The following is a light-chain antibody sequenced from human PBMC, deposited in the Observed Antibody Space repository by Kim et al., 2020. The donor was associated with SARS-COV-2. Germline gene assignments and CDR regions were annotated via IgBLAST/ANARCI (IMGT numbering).Light chain of an antibody. CDR1: SSDVGGYKY. CDR2: EVS. CDR3: SSYAGSNTYV. V-gene: IGLV2-8*01. J-gene: IGLJ1*01. Sequence: QSVTISCTGTSSDVGGYKYVSWYQQYPGKAPKLMIYEVSKRPSGVPERFSGSKSGNTASLTVTGLQAEDEADYYCSSYAGSNTYVFGTGTKVTVL.